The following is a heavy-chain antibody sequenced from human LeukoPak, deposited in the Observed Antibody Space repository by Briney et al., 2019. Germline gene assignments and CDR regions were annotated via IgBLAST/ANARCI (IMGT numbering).Heavy chain of an antibody. CDR2: LHLSGST. D-gene: IGHD4-23*01. CDR3: AMTTGVTLPTL. CDR1: GGSISSYY. V-gene: IGHV4-59*08. Sequence: SETLSLTCTVSGGSISSYYWSWIEQPPGRGLEWIGYLHLSGSTSYNPSLKSRVTISLYTSKNQLSLRLSSVTAADTAVYYCAMTTGVTLPTLWGQGTVVTVSS. J-gene: IGHJ4*02.